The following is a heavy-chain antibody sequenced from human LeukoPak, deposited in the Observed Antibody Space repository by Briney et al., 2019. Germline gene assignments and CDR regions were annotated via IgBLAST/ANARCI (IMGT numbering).Heavy chain of an antibody. J-gene: IGHJ6*04. Sequence: SETLSLTCAVYGGSFSGYYWSWIRQPPGEGLEWIGEINHSGSTNYNPSLKSRVNISVDTSKNQFSLKLSSVTAADTSVYYCARGPGPHGNVWGTGTTVTVSS. D-gene: IGHD1-14*01. CDR1: GGSFSGYY. V-gene: IGHV4-34*01. CDR3: ARGPGPHGNV. CDR2: INHSGST.